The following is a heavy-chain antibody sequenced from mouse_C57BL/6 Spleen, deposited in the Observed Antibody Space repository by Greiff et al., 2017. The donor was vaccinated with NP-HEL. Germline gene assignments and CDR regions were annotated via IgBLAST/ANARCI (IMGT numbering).Heavy chain of an antibody. CDR1: GYAFSSSW. CDR3: APYDPMDY. Sequence: VQLQESGPELVKPGASVKISCKASGYAFSSSWMNWVKQRPGKGLEWIGRIYPGDGDTNYNGKFKGKATLTADKSSSTAYMQLSSLTSEDSAVYFCAPYDPMDYWGQGTSVTVSS. V-gene: IGHV1-82*01. D-gene: IGHD2-12*01. J-gene: IGHJ4*01. CDR2: IYPGDGDT.